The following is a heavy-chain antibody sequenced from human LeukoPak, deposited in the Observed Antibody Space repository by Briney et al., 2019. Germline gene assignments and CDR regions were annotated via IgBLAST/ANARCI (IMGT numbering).Heavy chain of an antibody. CDR2: ISGSGGSA. J-gene: IGHJ4*02. V-gene: IGHV3-23*01. CDR1: GFTFSSYA. CDR3: AKDVTVWED. Sequence: HPGGSLRLSCAASGFTFSSYAVSWVRQAPGKGLEWVSAISGSGGSAYYADSVKGRFTISRDNSKNTLYLQMNSLRAEDTAVYYCAKDVTVWEDWGQGTLVTVSS. D-gene: IGHD3-16*01.